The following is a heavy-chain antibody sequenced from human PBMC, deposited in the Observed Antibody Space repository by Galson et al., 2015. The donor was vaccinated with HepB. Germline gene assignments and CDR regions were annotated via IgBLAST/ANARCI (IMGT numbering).Heavy chain of an antibody. D-gene: IGHD3-10*01. CDR1: GGSLNNYF. V-gene: IGHV4-34*01. J-gene: IGHJ5*02. CDR2: INHRGNT. CDR3: ARAYYGSGSYYHWFDP. Sequence: ETLSLTCTVFGGSLNNYFWSWIRQSPGKGLEWIGEINHRGNTNYNPSVNSRVTMSVDTFKNEFSLKVTSLTAADTAVYYCARAYYGSGSYYHWFDPWGQGTPVTVSS.